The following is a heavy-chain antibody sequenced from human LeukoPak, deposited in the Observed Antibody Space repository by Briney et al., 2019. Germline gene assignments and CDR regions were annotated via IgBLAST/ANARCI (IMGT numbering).Heavy chain of an antibody. CDR2: IYYSGST. V-gene: IGHV4-59*01. J-gene: IGHJ6*02. D-gene: IGHD5-12*01. Sequence: SETLSLTCTVSGGSISSYYWSWIRQPPGKGLEWIGYIYYSGSTNYNPSLKSRVTISVDTSKNQFSLKLSSVTAADTAVYYCARGSGYTDKYYYYYGMDVWGQGTTVTVSS. CDR3: ARGSGYTDKYYYYYGMDV. CDR1: GGSISSYY.